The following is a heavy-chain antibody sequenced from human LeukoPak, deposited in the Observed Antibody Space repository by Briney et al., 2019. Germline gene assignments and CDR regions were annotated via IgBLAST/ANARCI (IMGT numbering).Heavy chain of an antibody. CDR1: GYTFTSYG. V-gene: IGHV1-18*01. D-gene: IGHD3-22*01. Sequence: ASVKVSCKASGYTFTSYGITWVRQAPGQGLEWMGWISAYNGNTKYAQKLQGRVTMTTDTSTSTAYMELRSLRSDDTAVYYCARDLVVSSPSDAFDIWGQGTMATVSS. CDR2: ISAYNGNT. J-gene: IGHJ3*02. CDR3: ARDLVVSSPSDAFDI.